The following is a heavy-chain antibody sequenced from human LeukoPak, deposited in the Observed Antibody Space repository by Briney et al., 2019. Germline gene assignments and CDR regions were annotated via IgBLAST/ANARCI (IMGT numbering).Heavy chain of an antibody. V-gene: IGHV3-72*01. CDR3: ARDASASLDY. D-gene: IGHD2-2*01. CDR1: GFTFGDHY. J-gene: IGHJ4*02. Sequence: PGGSLRPSCAASGFTFGDHYMDWVRQAPGKGLEWVSRTKNKANSYTTQYAASVKGRFTVSRDDSKNSLSLQMNNLETEDTAVYYCARDASASLDYWGQGTLVTVSS. CDR2: TKNKANSYTT.